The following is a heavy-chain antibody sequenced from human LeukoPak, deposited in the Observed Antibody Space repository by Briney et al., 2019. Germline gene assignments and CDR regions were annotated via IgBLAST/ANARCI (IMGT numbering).Heavy chain of an antibody. CDR1: GGSISSNLYY. V-gene: IGHV4-39*07. D-gene: IGHD6-6*01. CDR3: ARISSVWVKDFYYYMDV. J-gene: IGHJ6*03. Sequence: PSETLSLTCTVVGGSISSNLYYWGWIRQPPGKGLEWIGSLYYNGATYYNATLKSRVTISIDTSKNQFSLKLSSVTAAETAIYYCARISSVWVKDFYYYMDVWGKGTTVTVSS. CDR2: LYYNGAT.